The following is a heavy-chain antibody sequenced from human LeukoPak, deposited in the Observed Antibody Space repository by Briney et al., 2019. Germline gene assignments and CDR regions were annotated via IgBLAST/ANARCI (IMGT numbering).Heavy chain of an antibody. CDR1: GYSISSGYY. V-gene: IGHV4-38-2*01. CDR3: AIINSRKYYFDY. D-gene: IGHD6-13*01. J-gene: IGHJ4*02. Sequence: SETLSLTCAVSGYSISSGYYWGWIRQPPGKGLEWIGSLYHSGSTYYNPSLKSRVTISVDTSKNQFSLKLSSVTAADTAVYYCAIINSRKYYFDYWGQGTLVTVSS. CDR2: LYHSGST.